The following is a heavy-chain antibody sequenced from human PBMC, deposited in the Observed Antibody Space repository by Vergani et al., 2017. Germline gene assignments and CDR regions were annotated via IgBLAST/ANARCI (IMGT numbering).Heavy chain of an antibody. Sequence: EVQLLESGGGLVQPGGSLRLSCAASGFTFSSYAMSWVRQAPGKGLEWVSAISGSGGSTYYADSVKGRFTISRDNSKNTLYLQMNSLRAEDTAVYYCAKDGGYNWNDVRGSDYWGQGTLVTVSS. CDR1: GFTFSSYA. D-gene: IGHD1-20*01. J-gene: IGHJ4*02. CDR2: ISGSGGST. V-gene: IGHV3-23*01. CDR3: AKDGGYNWNDVRGSDY.